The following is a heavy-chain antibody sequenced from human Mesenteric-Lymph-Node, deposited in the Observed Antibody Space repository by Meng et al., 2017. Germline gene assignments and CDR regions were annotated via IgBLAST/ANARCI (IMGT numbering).Heavy chain of an antibody. D-gene: IGHD2-15*01. Sequence: VQLVEAWGGLVKPGGSLRLSCAASGFTFSSYSMNWVRQAPGKGLEWVSSISSSSSYIYYADSVKGRFTISRDNAKNSLYLQMNSLRAEDTALYFCAKGRGYCSGGACYTDYWGQGTLVTVSS. V-gene: IGHV3-21*04. CDR2: ISSSSSYI. J-gene: IGHJ4*02. CDR3: AKGRGYCSGGACYTDY. CDR1: GFTFSSYS.